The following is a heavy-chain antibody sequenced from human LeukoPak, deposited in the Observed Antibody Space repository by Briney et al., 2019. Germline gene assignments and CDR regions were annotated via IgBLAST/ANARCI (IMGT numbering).Heavy chain of an antibody. D-gene: IGHD4-11*01. V-gene: IGHV1-69*05. Sequence: SVKISCKASGGTFSSYAISWVRQAPGQGLEWMGRIIPIFGTANYAQKFQGRVTITTDESTSTAYMELSSLRSEDTAVYYCARDYSNYGGYFDYWGQGTLVTVSS. CDR2: IIPIFGTA. J-gene: IGHJ4*02. CDR1: GGTFSSYA. CDR3: ARDYSNYGGYFDY.